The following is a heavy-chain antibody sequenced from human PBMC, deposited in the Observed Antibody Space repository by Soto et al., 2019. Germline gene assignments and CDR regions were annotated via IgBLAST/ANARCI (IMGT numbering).Heavy chain of an antibody. D-gene: IGHD3-22*01. CDR2: IIPILGIA. J-gene: IGHJ4*02. CDR1: GYTFTSYG. V-gene: IGHV1-69*04. CDR3: ASSPSGYYSFDY. Sequence: GASVKVSCKASGYTFTSYGISWVRQAPGQGLEWMGRIIPILGIANYAQKFQGRVTITADKSTSTAYMELSSLRSEDTAVYYCASSPSGYYSFDYWGQGTLVTVSS.